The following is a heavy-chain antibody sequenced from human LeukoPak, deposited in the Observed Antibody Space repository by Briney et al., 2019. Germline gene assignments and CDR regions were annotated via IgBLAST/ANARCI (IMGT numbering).Heavy chain of an antibody. CDR1: GYIFTTYC. J-gene: IGHJ4*02. CDR2: IYPGDSDT. Sequence: GSSLKISCKGSGYIFTTYCIGWLRQLPGNGLEWMMIIYPGDSDTRYNPSFQGQVTISADKSINPASLQRNTLTATDTAMYYCARGPNYGTIDYWGQGSLVTVSS. CDR3: ARGPNYGTIDY. D-gene: IGHD1-14*01. V-gene: IGHV5-51*01.